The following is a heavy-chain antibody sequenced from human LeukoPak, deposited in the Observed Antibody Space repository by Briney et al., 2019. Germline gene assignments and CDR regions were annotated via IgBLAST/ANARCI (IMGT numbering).Heavy chain of an antibody. CDR1: GGSISSSSYY. CDR2: IYYSGST. V-gene: IGHV4-39*07. J-gene: IGHJ4*02. D-gene: IGHD3-3*01. CDR3: VRSDDFWSGYYGY. Sequence: PSETLSLTCTVSGGSISSSSYYWGWIRQTPGKGLEWIGSIYYSGSTFYSPSLKSRVTISVDTSKNQFSLKLSSVTAADTAVYYCVRSDDFWSGYYGYWGQGTLVTVSS.